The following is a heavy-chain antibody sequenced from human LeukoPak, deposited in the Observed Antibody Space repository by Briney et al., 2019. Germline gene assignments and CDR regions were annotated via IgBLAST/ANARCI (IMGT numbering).Heavy chain of an antibody. CDR3: ARGYDSSGYYYD. CDR2: IYYSGST. J-gene: IGHJ4*02. D-gene: IGHD3-22*01. CDR1: GGSISSGDYY. V-gene: IGHV4-61*08. Sequence: PSETLSLTCTVSGGSISSGDYYWSWIRQPPGKGLEWIGYIYYSGSTNYNPSLKSRVTISVDTSKNQFSLKLSSVTAADTAVYYCARGYDSSGYYYDWGQGTLVTVSS.